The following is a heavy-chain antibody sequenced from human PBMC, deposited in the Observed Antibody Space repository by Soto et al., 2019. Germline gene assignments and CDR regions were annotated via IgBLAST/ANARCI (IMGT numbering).Heavy chain of an antibody. Sequence: SETLSLTCAVSGGSISSGGYSWSWIRQPPGKGLEWIGYIYYSGSTYYNPSLKSRVTISVDTSKNQFSLKLSSVTAADTAVYYCARDVTRITIFGVENWFDPWGQGTLVTVSS. V-gene: IGHV4-30-2*05. CDR3: ARDVTRITIFGVENWFDP. J-gene: IGHJ5*02. CDR1: GGSISSGGYS. CDR2: IYYSGST. D-gene: IGHD3-3*01.